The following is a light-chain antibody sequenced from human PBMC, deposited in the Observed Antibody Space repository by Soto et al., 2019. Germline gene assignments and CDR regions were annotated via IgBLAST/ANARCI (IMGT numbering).Light chain of an antibody. CDR2: GAS. J-gene: IGKJ4*01. V-gene: IGKV3-15*01. CDR1: QSVSSN. Sequence: EIVMTQSPATLSVSPGERATLSCRASQSVSSNLDWYQQKPGQAPRLLIYGASTRATGIPARFSGSGSGTEFTLTISRLKSADFAFYYCQQYNNWTPPLTFGGGTKVEIK. CDR3: QQYNNWTPPLT.